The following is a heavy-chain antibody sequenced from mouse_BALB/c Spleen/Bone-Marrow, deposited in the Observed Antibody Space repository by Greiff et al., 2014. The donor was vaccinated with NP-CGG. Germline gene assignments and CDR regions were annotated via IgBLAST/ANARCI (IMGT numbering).Heavy chain of an antibody. D-gene: IGHD2-14*01. CDR2: IDPYYGTT. Sequence: EVQLQESGPELEKPGASVKISCKASGHSFTGYNMNWVKQSHGKSLEWIGNIDPYYGTTTFNQKFKDKATLTVDKSSSTAYMQLKSLTSEGSAVYYCTRSRAYFRDWFAYWGQGTLVTVPA. CDR3: TRSRAYFRDWFAY. V-gene: IGHV1-39*01. J-gene: IGHJ3*01. CDR1: GHSFTGYN.